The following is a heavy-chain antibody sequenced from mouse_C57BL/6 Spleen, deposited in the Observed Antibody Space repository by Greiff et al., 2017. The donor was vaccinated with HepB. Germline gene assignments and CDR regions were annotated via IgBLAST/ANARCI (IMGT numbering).Heavy chain of an antibody. D-gene: IGHD2-4*01. CDR2: IYWDDDK. V-gene: IGHV8-12*01. CDR3: ARSGGYDYDEGFAY. CDR1: GFSLSTSGMG. Sequence: QVTLKESGPGILQSSQTLSLTCSFSGFSLSTSGMGVSWIRQPSGKGLEWLAHIYWDDDKRYNPSLKSRLTISKDTSRNQVFLKITSVDTADTATYYCARSGGYDYDEGFAYWGQGTLVTVSA. J-gene: IGHJ3*01.